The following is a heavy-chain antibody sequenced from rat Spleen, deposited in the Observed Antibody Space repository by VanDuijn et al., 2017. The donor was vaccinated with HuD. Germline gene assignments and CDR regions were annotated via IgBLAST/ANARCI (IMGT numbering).Heavy chain of an antibody. V-gene: IGHV5-17*01. J-gene: IGHJ4*01. CDR1: GFTFSDYA. D-gene: IGHD1-12*02. Sequence: EVQLVESGGGLVQPGRSLKLSCAASGFTFSDYAMAWVRQAPKKGLEWVATIIYDGSSTYYRDSVKGRFTISRDNAKSTLYLQMDSLRPEDTATYYCARRYGTYYAYYVMEAWGQGASVTVSS. CDR3: ARRYGTYYAYYVMEA. CDR2: IIYDGSST.